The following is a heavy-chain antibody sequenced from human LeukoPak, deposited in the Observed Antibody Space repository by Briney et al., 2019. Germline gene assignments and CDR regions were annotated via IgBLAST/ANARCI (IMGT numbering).Heavy chain of an antibody. CDR2: IWYDGSNK. V-gene: IGHV3-30*19. Sequence: GGSLRLSCAASGFTFSSYGMHWVRQAPGKGLEWVAVIWYDGSNKYYPGSVRGRFTISRDNSKNTIYLQMDSLRAEDTAIYYCARDYWWNYDYWGQGTLVTVSS. CDR3: ARDYWWNYDY. J-gene: IGHJ4*02. CDR1: GFTFSSYG. D-gene: IGHD1-7*01.